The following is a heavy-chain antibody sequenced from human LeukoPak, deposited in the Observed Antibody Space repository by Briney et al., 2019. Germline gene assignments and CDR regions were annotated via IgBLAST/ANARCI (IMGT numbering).Heavy chain of an antibody. Sequence: SQTLSLTCTVSGGSISSGSYYLSWIRQPAGKGLEWIGRIYTSGSTNYNPSLKSRVTISVDTSKNQFSLKLSSVTAADTAVYYCARGGGSTMVRGVISDYFDYWGQGTLVTVSS. J-gene: IGHJ4*02. CDR3: ARGGGSTMVRGVISDYFDY. CDR2: IYTSGST. V-gene: IGHV4-61*02. CDR1: GGSISSGSYY. D-gene: IGHD3-10*01.